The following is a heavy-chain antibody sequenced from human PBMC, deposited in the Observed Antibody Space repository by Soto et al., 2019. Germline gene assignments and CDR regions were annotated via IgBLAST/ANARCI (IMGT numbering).Heavy chain of an antibody. V-gene: IGHV4-59*08. J-gene: IGHJ4*02. Sequence: SETLSLTCTVSGASIINYYWAWIRQSPGGGLESIGYVSNTATTTYNPSLKNRVTISVDASKSQFYLKLSSVTAADTAVYYCARRTRLSYCGGDCYSSYFDYWGQGTLVTVSS. CDR1: GASIINYY. CDR2: VSNTATT. CDR3: ARRTRLSYCGGDCYSSYFDY. D-gene: IGHD2-21*02.